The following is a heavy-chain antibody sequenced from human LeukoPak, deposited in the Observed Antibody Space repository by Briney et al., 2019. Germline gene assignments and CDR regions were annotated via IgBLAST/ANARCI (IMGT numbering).Heavy chain of an antibody. Sequence: ASVKVSCRASGYPFTGYYMHWVRRAPGQGLEWMGWINPNSGGTNYAQTFQGRVTMTRDASISTAYMELSRLRSDDTAVYYCATRGSYRYDDWFDPWGQGTLVTVSS. CDR3: ATRGSYRYDDWFDP. CDR2: INPNSGGT. J-gene: IGHJ5*02. D-gene: IGHD3-16*02. CDR1: GYPFTGYY. V-gene: IGHV1-2*02.